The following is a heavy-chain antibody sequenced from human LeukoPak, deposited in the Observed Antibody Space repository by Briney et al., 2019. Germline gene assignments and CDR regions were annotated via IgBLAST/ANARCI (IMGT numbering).Heavy chain of an antibody. J-gene: IGHJ4*02. CDR3: AKDSSSWIGGGSWGFDY. V-gene: IGHV3-21*04. D-gene: IGHD6-13*01. CDR2: ISSHSSYI. Sequence: GGSLRLSCAASGFTFSSYSMNWVRQAPGKGLEWVSSISSHSSYIYYADSVKGRFTISRDNAKNSLYLQMNSLRAEDMALYYCAKDSSSWIGGGSWGFDYWGQGTLVTVSS. CDR1: GFTFSSYS.